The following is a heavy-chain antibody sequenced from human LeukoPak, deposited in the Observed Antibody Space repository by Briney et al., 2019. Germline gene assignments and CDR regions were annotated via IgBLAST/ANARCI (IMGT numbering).Heavy chain of an antibody. CDR2: MNPNSGNT. CDR3: ARRHGRCSDGSCYYPDY. J-gene: IGHJ4*02. CDR1: GYTFTSYD. D-gene: IGHD2-15*01. V-gene: IGHV1-8*01. Sequence: ASVKVSCKASGYTFTSYDINWVRQATGQGLEWMGWMNPNSGNTGYAQKFQGRVTMTRNSSITTAYMQLSSLRSEDTAVYYCARRHGRCSDGSCYYPDYWGQGTLVTVSS.